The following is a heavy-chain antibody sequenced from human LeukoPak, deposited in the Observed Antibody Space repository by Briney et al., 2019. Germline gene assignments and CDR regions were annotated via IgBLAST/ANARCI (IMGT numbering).Heavy chain of an antibody. Sequence: SETLSLTCTVSDGAIAGYSWSWIRQAPGKGLEWIGYIYYSGDTNYNPSLKSRVTISVDTSKNQFSLKLRSVTAADTAVYYCARVPTNYDFWSGIGWFDPWGQGTLVTVSS. CDR1: DGAIAGYS. J-gene: IGHJ5*02. CDR3: ARVPTNYDFWSGIGWFDP. V-gene: IGHV4-59*01. D-gene: IGHD3-3*01. CDR2: IYYSGDT.